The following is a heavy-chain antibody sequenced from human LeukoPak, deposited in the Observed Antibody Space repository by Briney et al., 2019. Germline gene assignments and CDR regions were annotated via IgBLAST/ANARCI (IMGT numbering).Heavy chain of an antibody. J-gene: IGHJ5*02. CDR2: ISSSSSYI. D-gene: IGHD3-9*01. CDR1: GFTFSSYS. V-gene: IGHV3-21*01. CDR3: ARATIFGWFDP. Sequence: GGSLRLSCAASGFTFSSYSMNWVRQAPGKGLEWVSSISSSSSYIYYADSVKGRFTISGDNAKNSLYLQMNSLRAEDTAVYCCARATIFGWFDPWGQGTLVTVSS.